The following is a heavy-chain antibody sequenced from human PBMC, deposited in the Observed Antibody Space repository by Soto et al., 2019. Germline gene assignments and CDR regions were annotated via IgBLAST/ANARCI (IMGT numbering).Heavy chain of an antibody. CDR1: GGSISSGDYY. J-gene: IGHJ6*02. D-gene: IGHD3-22*01. CDR3: ARDPHYYDSGGTGYGMDV. Sequence: QVQLQESGPGLVKPSQTLSLTCTVSGGSISSGDYYWSWIRQPPGKGLEWIGYIYYSGSTYYNPSLKSRVTISVDTSKNQFSLKLNSVTAADTAVYYCARDPHYYDSGGTGYGMDVWGQGTTVTVSS. V-gene: IGHV4-30-4*01. CDR2: IYYSGST.